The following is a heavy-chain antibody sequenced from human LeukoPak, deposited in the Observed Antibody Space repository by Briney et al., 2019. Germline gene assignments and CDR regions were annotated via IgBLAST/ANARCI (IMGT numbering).Heavy chain of an antibody. D-gene: IGHD2-8*01. CDR3: ARRSRNGLDAFDI. V-gene: IGHV1-2*02. J-gene: IGHJ3*02. Sequence: GASVKVSCKASAYTFTGYYLHWVRQAPGQGPEWMGWLDPNNGDTEYAQKFQGRVTMTRVRFISTAYMELSRLTSDNTALYYCARRSRNGLDAFDIWGQGTMVTVSS. CDR2: LDPNNGDT. CDR1: AYTFTGYY.